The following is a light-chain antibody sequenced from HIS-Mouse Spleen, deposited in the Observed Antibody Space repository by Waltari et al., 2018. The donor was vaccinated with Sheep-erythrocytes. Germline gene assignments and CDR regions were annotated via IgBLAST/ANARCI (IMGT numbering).Light chain of an antibody. CDR2: DVS. Sequence: QSALTQPRSVSGSPGQSVTISCTGTSIDVGGYNYVSWYQQHPGKAPKLMIYDVSKRPSGVPERFSGSNSGNTATLTISGTQAMDEADYYCQAWDSSTAVFGGGTKLTVL. CDR1: SIDVGGYNY. CDR3: QAWDSSTAV. V-gene: IGLV2-11*01. J-gene: IGLJ2*01.